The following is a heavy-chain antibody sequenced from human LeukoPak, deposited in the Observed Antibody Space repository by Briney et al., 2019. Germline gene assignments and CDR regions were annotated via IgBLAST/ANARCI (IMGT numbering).Heavy chain of an antibody. V-gene: IGHV3-48*01. CDR1: EFSFSSYS. Sequence: QPGGSLRLSCAASEFSFSSYSMNWVRQAPGKGLEWLSYISGRSSIIYYADSVKGRFTISRDNAKNSLYLQMNSLRAEDTAMYYCARAGWGSDYYMDVWGKGTTVTVSS. CDR3: ARAGWGSDYYMDV. CDR2: ISGRSSII. D-gene: IGHD7-27*01. J-gene: IGHJ6*03.